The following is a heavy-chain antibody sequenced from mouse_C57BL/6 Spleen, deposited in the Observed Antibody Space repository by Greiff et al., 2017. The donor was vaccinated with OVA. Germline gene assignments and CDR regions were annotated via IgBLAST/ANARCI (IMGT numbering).Heavy chain of an antibody. CDR2: IYPRSGNT. CDR1: GYTFTSYG. CDR3: AGSYGSSSRFAY. J-gene: IGHJ3*01. D-gene: IGHD1-1*01. V-gene: IGHV1-81*01. Sequence: VQLQESGAELARPGASVKLSCKASGYTFTSYGISWVKQRTGQGLEWIGEIYPRSGNTYYNEKFKGKATLTADKSSSTAYMELRSLTSEDSAVYFCAGSYGSSSRFAYWGQGTLVTVSA.